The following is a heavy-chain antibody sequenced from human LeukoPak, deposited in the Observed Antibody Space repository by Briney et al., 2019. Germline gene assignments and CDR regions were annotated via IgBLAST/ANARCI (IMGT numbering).Heavy chain of an antibody. CDR1: GFTFSSYG. CDR3: AKGDLVIRVWWFDY. D-gene: IGHD5-18*01. V-gene: IGHV3-30*02. Sequence: GGSLRLSCVASGFTFSSYGMHWVRQAPGKGLEWVAFIRYDGSNKYYTDSVKGRFTISRDNSKNTLYLQMNSLRAEDTAVYYCAKGDLVIRVWWFDYWGQGTLVTVSS. J-gene: IGHJ4*02. CDR2: IRYDGSNK.